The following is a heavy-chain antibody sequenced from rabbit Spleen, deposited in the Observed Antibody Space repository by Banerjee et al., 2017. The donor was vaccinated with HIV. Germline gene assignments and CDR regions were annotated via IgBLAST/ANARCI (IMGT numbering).Heavy chain of an antibody. Sequence: QEQLEESGGDLVQPEGSLTLTCTASGIDFRSSYDMCWVRQAPGKGLEWIACIYTGNGKTYYASWAKGRFTISKTSSTTVTLRMTSLTVADTATYFCARNFDLWGPGTLVTVS. CDR1: GIDFRSSYD. CDR2: IYTGNGKT. CDR3: ARNFDL. V-gene: IGHV1S45*01. J-gene: IGHJ4*01.